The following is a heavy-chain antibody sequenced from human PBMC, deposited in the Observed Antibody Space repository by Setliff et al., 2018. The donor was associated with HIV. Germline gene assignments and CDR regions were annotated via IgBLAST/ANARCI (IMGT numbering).Heavy chain of an antibody. CDR1: AASIRNSY. Sequence: SETLSLTCTVSAASIRNSYWTWIRQPAGKGLEWIGRIYPSGTINYNPSLKSRVTMSVDTSKNQFSLRLTSVTAADTAVYYCARAALTSVTTGFLDWYFDLWGRGTLVTVSS. D-gene: IGHD4-17*01. CDR2: IYPSGTI. J-gene: IGHJ2*01. V-gene: IGHV4-4*07. CDR3: ARAALTSVTTGFLDWYFDL.